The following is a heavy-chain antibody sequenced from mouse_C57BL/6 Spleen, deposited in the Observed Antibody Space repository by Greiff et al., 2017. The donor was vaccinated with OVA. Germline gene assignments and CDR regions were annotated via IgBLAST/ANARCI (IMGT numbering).Heavy chain of an antibody. J-gene: IGHJ1*03. D-gene: IGHD1-1*01. CDR2: ISSGSSTI. V-gene: IGHV5-17*01. CDR3: ARDYGSSYGWYFDV. CDR1: GFTFSDYG. Sequence: EVMLVESGGGLVKPGGSLKLSCAASGFTFSDYGMHWVRQAPEKGLEWVAYISSGSSTIYYADTVKGRFTISRDNAKNTLFLQMTSLRSEDTAMYYGARDYGSSYGWYFDVWGTGTTVTVSA.